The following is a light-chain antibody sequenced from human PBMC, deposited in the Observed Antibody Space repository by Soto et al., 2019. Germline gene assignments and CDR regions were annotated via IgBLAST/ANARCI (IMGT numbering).Light chain of an antibody. J-gene: IGKJ1*01. CDR2: GAS. V-gene: IGKV3-15*01. Sequence: IVMTQSPATLSVSPGERVTISCRASQSVTNTLAWYQHKPGQAPRLLIYGASTRATGIPARFSGSGSGTEFTLTISSLQSEDFAVYYCQQYNNWPSWTFGQGTKVDIK. CDR1: QSVTNT. CDR3: QQYNNWPSWT.